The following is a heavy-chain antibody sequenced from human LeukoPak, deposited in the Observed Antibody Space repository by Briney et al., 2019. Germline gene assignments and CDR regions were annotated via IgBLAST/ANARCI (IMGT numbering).Heavy chain of an antibody. CDR1: GFTFSNAW. CDR3: TTDIIAAAWGRAFDI. J-gene: IGHJ3*02. D-gene: IGHD6-13*01. V-gene: IGHV3-15*01. Sequence: GGSLRLSCAASGFTFSNAWMSWVRQAPGKGLEWVGRIKSKTDGGTTDYAAPVKGRFTISRDDSKNTLYLQMNSLKTEDTAVYYCTTDIIAAAWGRAFDIWGQGTMVTVSS. CDR2: IKSKTDGGTT.